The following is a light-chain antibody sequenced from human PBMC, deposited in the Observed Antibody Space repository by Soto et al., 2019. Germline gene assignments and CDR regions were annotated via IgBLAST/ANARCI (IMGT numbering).Light chain of an antibody. V-gene: IGKV1-5*01. CDR1: QSISSW. J-gene: IGKJ1*01. Sequence: DIQMTQSPSTLSASVGDRVTITCRASQSISSWLAWYQQKPGKAPKLLIYDAYSLESGVPSRFSGSGSGTESTLTLSSLQPDDFATYYCQQDNSYSQTFGQGTKVEIK. CDR2: DAY. CDR3: QQDNSYSQT.